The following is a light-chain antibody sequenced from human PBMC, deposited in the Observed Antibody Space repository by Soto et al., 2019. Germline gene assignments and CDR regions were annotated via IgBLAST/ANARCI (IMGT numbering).Light chain of an antibody. CDR3: QKCDSAPLT. Sequence: DIQMTHSPSSLSASIGDRVTITCRASPGISNYLAWYQQKPGKVPKLLIYATSTLQSGVPSRFSGSVSGTDFTLTIDSLQPEDVATYYCQKCDSAPLTFGGGTKVDIK. J-gene: IGKJ4*01. CDR2: ATS. CDR1: PGISNY. V-gene: IGKV1-27*01.